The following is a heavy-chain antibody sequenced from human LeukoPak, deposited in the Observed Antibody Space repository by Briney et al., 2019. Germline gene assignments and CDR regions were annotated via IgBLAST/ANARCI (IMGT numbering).Heavy chain of an antibody. CDR1: GGSISSYY. Sequence: SETLSLTCTASGGSISSYYWSWIRQPPGKGLEWIGSIYYSGSTYYNPSLKSRVTISVDTSKNQFSLKLSSVTAADTAVYYCARGDSSGYSGPYPHDAFDIWGQGTMVTVSS. J-gene: IGHJ3*02. CDR3: ARGDSSGYSGPYPHDAFDI. V-gene: IGHV4-39*07. CDR2: IYYSGST. D-gene: IGHD3-22*01.